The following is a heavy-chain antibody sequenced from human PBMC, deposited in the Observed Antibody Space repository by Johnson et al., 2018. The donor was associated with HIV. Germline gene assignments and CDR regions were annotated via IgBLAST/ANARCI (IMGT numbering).Heavy chain of an antibody. CDR3: ARDQSSRQAFDI. CDR1: GFTVSSNY. Sequence: VLLVESGGGVVQPGRSLRLSCAASGFTVSSNYMSWVRQAPGKGLEWVSVIYSGGSTYYADSVKGRFTISRDNSKNTLYLQMNSLRAADKAVYYCARDQSSRQAFDIWGQGTMVTVSS. D-gene: IGHD6-6*01. CDR2: IYSGGST. J-gene: IGHJ3*02. V-gene: IGHV3-66*01.